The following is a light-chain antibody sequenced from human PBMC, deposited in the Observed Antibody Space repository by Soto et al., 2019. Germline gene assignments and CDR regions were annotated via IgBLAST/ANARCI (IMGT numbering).Light chain of an antibody. CDR3: QQYGSLIT. Sequence: EIVLTQSPGTLSLSPGERATLSCRASQSVTSGHLAWSQQKPGQAPRLLIYGASSRATGIPDRFSGSGSGADFTLTICRLEPEDFAVYYCQQYGSLITFGQGTRLEIK. CDR1: QSVTSGH. J-gene: IGKJ5*01. CDR2: GAS. V-gene: IGKV3-20*01.